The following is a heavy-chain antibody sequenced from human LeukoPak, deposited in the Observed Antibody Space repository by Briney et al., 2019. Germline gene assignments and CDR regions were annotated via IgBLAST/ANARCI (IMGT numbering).Heavy chain of an antibody. J-gene: IGHJ4*02. CDR2: IYYSGST. Sequence: SETLSLTCTVSGGSISSSSYYWGWIRQPPGKGLEWIGSIYYSGSTYYNPSLKSRVTISVDTSKNQFSLKLSSVTAADTAVYYCARDASGYSGYVFVYWGQGTLVTVSS. D-gene: IGHD5-12*01. CDR1: GGSISSSSYY. V-gene: IGHV4-39*07. CDR3: ARDASGYSGYVFVY.